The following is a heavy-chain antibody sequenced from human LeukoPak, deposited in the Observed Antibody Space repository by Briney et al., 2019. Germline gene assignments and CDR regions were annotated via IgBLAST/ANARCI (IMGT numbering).Heavy chain of an antibody. CDR1: RDSVSSNSAA. Sequence: RSQTLSLTCAISRDSVSSNSAAWNWIRQSPSRGLEWLGRTYYRSTWYTDYAVSVKSRISINPDTSKNQFSLHLTSVTPEDTAVYYCARDGGLGLDTLDIWGQGTMVTVSS. J-gene: IGHJ3*02. V-gene: IGHV6-1*01. CDR2: TYYRSTWYT. D-gene: IGHD3/OR15-3a*01. CDR3: ARDGGLGLDTLDI.